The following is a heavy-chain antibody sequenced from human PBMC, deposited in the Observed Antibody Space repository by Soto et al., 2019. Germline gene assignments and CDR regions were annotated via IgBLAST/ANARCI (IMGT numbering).Heavy chain of an antibody. V-gene: IGHV4-31*03. D-gene: IGHD3-22*01. CDR1: GGSISSGGYY. J-gene: IGHJ4*02. CDR2: IYYSGST. Sequence: PSETLSLTCTVSGGSISSGGYYWSWIRQHPGKGLEWIGYIYYSGSTYYNPSLKSRVTISVDTSKNQFSLKLSSVTAADTAVYYCARALDYYDSSGYYFDYWGQGTLVTVSS. CDR3: ARALDYYDSSGYYFDY.